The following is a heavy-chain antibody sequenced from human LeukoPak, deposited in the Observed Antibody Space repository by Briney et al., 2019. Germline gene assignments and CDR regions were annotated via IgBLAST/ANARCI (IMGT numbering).Heavy chain of an antibody. Sequence: PGGSLRLSCAGSGLTVGDNYMNWVRQAPGKGLEWVSSISSSSSYIYYADSVKGRFTISRDNAKNSLYLQMNSLRAEDTAVYYCASASGGVYFDYWGQGTLVTVSS. CDR3: ASASGGVYFDY. V-gene: IGHV3-21*01. CDR2: ISSSSSYI. D-gene: IGHD2-15*01. CDR1: GLTVGDNY. J-gene: IGHJ4*02.